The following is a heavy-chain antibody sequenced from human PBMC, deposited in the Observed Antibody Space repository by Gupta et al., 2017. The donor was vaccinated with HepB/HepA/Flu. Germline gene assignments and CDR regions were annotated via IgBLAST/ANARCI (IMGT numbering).Heavy chain of an antibody. CDR2: IYYSGST. V-gene: IGHV4-39*01. CDR1: GGSISSSTYY. J-gene: IGHJ5*02. Sequence: QLQLQESGPGLVKPSETLSLTCTVPGGSISSSTYYWGWIRPPPGKGLEWIGSIYYSGSTYYNPSLKSRVTISVDTSKNQFSLKLSSVTAADTAVYYCARWMGYCSSISCYSWFDPWGQGTLVTVSS. CDR3: ARWMGYCSSISCYSWFDP. D-gene: IGHD2-2*02.